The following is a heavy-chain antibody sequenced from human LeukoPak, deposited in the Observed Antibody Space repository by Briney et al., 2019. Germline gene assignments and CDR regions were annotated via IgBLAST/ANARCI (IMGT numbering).Heavy chain of an antibody. V-gene: IGHV3-53*01. CDR3: ARGDVYFDY. D-gene: IGHD2-21*02. CDR2: IYSGGRT. CDR1: GFIVSSNY. Sequence: GGSLRLSCVASGFIVSSNYMSWVRQAPGKGLEWVSVIYSGGRTYYADSVKGRFTISRDNSKSTLYLQMNSLRAEDTAVYYCARGDVYFDYWGQGTLVTVSS. J-gene: IGHJ4*02.